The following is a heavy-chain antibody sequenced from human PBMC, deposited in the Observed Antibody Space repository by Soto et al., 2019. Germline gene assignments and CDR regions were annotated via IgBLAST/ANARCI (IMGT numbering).Heavy chain of an antibody. CDR1: GGSISSSSYY. D-gene: IGHD6-13*01. J-gene: IGHJ6*02. V-gene: IGHV4-39*01. CDR3: AVTQQLEPYGMDV. CDR2: IYYSGST. Sequence: SETLSLTCTVSGGSISSSSYYWGWIRQPPGKGLEWIGSIYYSGSTYYNPSLKSRVTISVDTFKNQFSLKLSSVTAADTAVYYCAVTQQLEPYGMDVWGQGTTVTVSS.